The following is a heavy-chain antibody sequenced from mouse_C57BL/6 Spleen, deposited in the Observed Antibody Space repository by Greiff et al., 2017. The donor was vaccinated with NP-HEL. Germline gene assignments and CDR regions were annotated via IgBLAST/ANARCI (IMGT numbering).Heavy chain of an antibody. D-gene: IGHD2-5*01. CDR2: IDPETGGT. J-gene: IGHJ3*01. CDR3: TRSEAYYSNYGFAY. V-gene: IGHV1-15*01. CDR1: GYTFTDYE. Sequence: QVQLKQSGAELVRPGASVTLSCKASGYTFTDYEMHWVKQTPVHGLEWIGAIDPETGGTAYNQKFKGKAILTADKSSSTAYMELRSLTSEDSAVYYCTRSEAYYSNYGFAYWGQGTLVTVSA.